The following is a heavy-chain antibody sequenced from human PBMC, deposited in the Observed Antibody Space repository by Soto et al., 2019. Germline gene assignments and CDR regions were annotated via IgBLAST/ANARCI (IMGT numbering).Heavy chain of an antibody. CDR2: INHSGST. D-gene: IGHD6-6*01. Sequence: SETLSLTCAVYGGSFSGYYWSWIRQPPGKGLEWIGEINHSGSTNYNPSLKSRVTISVDTSKNQFSLKLSSVTAADTAVYYCAKIAARGTYYYYGMDVWGQGTTVTVSS. CDR1: GGSFSGYY. V-gene: IGHV4-34*01. J-gene: IGHJ6*02. CDR3: AKIAARGTYYYYGMDV.